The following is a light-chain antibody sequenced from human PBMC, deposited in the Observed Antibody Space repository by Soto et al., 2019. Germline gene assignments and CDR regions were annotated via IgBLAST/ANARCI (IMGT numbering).Light chain of an antibody. CDR3: SSYTSSRTHV. CDR2: EVS. CDR1: SSDVGGYNF. J-gene: IGLJ1*01. Sequence: QSSLTQPASFSWSPGQSITISCTRISSDVGGYNFVSWYQLPPGKAPKLMIYEVSNRPSGVSNRFSGSKSDNTASLTIPGLQTEDEADYYCSSYTSSRTHVFGTGTKVTVL. V-gene: IGLV2-14*01.